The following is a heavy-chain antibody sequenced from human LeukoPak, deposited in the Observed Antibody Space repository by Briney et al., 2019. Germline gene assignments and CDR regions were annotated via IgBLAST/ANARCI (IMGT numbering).Heavy chain of an antibody. CDR3: AGPGSNYYGSGRGAFDI. CDR1: GDSISSSSYY. CDR2: IYYSGST. Sequence: PSETLSLTCTVSGDSISSSSYYWGWIRQPPGKGLEWIGSIYYSGSTYYNPSLKSRVTISVDTSKNQFSLKLSSVTAADTAVYYCAGPGSNYYGSGRGAFDIWGQGTMVTVSS. D-gene: IGHD3-10*01. J-gene: IGHJ3*02. V-gene: IGHV4-39*01.